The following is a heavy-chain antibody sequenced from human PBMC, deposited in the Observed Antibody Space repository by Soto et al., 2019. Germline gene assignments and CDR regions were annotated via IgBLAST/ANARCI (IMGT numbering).Heavy chain of an antibody. CDR1: GYSFTSYW. CDR2: IDPSDSYT. V-gene: IGHV5-10-1*01. Sequence: HGESLKISCKGSGYSFTSYWISWVRQMPGKGLEWMGRIDPSDSYTNYSPSFQGHVTISADKSISTAYLQWSSLKASDTAMYYCARHPSPGNYDSSRYYLADPWGQGTLV. D-gene: IGHD3-22*01. CDR3: ARHPSPGNYDSSRYYLADP. J-gene: IGHJ5*02.